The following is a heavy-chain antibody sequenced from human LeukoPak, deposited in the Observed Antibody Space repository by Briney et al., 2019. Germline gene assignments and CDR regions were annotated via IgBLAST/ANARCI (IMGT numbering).Heavy chain of an antibody. CDR3: ANDNYYDSSGYYHY. D-gene: IGHD3-22*01. Sequence: GGSLRLSCAASGFTFSSYAMSWVRQAPGKGLEWVSAISGSGGSTYYADSVKGRFTISRDNSKNTLYLQMNSLRAEDTAVYYCANDNYYDSSGYYHYWGQGTLVTVSS. CDR2: ISGSGGST. V-gene: IGHV3-23*01. J-gene: IGHJ4*02. CDR1: GFTFSSYA.